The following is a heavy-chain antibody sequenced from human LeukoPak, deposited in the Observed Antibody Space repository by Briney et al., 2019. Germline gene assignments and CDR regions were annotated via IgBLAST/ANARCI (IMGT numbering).Heavy chain of an antibody. CDR1: GFTFDDYA. J-gene: IGHJ4*02. D-gene: IGHD3-22*01. Sequence: GRSLRLSCAASGFTFDDYAMHWVRQAPGKGLEWVSGISWNSGSIGYADSVKGRFTISRDNAKNSLYLQMNSLRAEDTAVYYCARPPNADDSGYRPGAYWGQGTLVTVSS. CDR3: ARPPNADDSGYRPGAY. CDR2: ISWNSGSI. V-gene: IGHV3-9*01.